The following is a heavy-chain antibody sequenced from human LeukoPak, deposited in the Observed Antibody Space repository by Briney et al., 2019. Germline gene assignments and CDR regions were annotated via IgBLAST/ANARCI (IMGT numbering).Heavy chain of an antibody. CDR3: AGVYCSSTSCYRPYYYMDV. CDR1: GGTFSSYA. Sequence: ASVKVSCKASGGTFSSYAISWVRQAPGQGLEWMGGIIPIFGTANYAQKFQGRVTITADESTSTAYMELSSLRSEDTAVYYCAGVYCSSTSCYRPYYYMDVWGKGTTVTVSS. V-gene: IGHV1-69*13. D-gene: IGHD2-2*01. J-gene: IGHJ6*03. CDR2: IIPIFGTA.